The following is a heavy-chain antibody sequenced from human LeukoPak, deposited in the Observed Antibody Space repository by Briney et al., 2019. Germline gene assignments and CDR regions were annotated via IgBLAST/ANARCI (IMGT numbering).Heavy chain of an antibody. Sequence: SETLSLTCTVSGGSISSYYRSWLRQPPGKGLEWIGYIYYSGSTNHNPSLKSRVTISVDTSKNQFSLKLSSVTAADTAVYYCARSGYSYGMGGYYYYYYYMDVWGKGTTVTVSS. CDR1: GGSISSYY. CDR3: ARSGYSYGMGGYYYYYYYMDV. J-gene: IGHJ6*03. D-gene: IGHD5-18*01. CDR2: IYYSGST. V-gene: IGHV4-59*01.